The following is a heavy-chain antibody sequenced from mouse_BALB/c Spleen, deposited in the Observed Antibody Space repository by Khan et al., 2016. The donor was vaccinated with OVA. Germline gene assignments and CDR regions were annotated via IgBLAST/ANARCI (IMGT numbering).Heavy chain of an antibody. D-gene: IGHD2-10*01. V-gene: IGHV9-3-1*01. CDR2: INTYTGKP. CDR3: ARPPYYCYTRDH. Sequence: QIQLVQSGPELKKPGETVKISCKASGYSFTNYGMNWVKQSPGKALKWMGWINTYTGKPTYADAFKGRFAFSLETSASTPFLQINNLKNDDTATDFCARPPYYCYTRDHWGQGTSGTVSS. CDR1: GYSFTNYG. J-gene: IGHJ4*01.